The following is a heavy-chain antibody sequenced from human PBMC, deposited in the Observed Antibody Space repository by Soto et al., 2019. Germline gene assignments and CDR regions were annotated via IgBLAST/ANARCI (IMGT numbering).Heavy chain of an antibody. D-gene: IGHD4-17*01. J-gene: IGHJ5*02. CDR2: ISAYNGNT. CDR1: GYTFTSYG. Sequence: QVPLVQSGAAVKKPGASVKVSCKASGYTFTSYGISWVRQAPGQGLEWMGWISAYNGNTNYAQKLQGRVTMTTDTSTSTAYMELRSLRSDDTAVYYCAIDRESLDYGDFNWFDPWGQGTLVTVSS. V-gene: IGHV1-18*01. CDR3: AIDRESLDYGDFNWFDP.